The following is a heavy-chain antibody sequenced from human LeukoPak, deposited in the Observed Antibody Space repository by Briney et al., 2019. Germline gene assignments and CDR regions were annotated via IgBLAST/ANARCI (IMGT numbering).Heavy chain of an antibody. D-gene: IGHD6-13*01. Sequence: GGSLRLSCAASGFMFSGYWMHWVRQAPGKGLVWVSGISWNSGSIGYADSVKGRFTISRDNAKNSLYLQMNSLRAEDTALYYCAKDTLVAAGSFCDYWGQGTLVTVSS. V-gene: IGHV3-9*01. CDR3: AKDTLVAAGSFCDY. CDR2: ISWNSGSI. CDR1: GFMFSGYW. J-gene: IGHJ4*02.